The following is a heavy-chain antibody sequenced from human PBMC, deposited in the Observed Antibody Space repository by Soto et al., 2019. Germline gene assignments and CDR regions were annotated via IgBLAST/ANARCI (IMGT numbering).Heavy chain of an antibody. CDR1: GFTFSDHY. Sequence: GGSLRLSFAASGFTFSDHYMDWVRQAPGKGLEWIGRTRDKANSYTTEYAASVKGRFAISRDDSKNSVYLQMNSLTTEDTAVYYCARVDSSTFLWYYLDYWGQGTQVTVSS. CDR3: ARVDSSTFLWYYLDY. V-gene: IGHV3-72*01. J-gene: IGHJ4*02. D-gene: IGHD2-21*01. CDR2: TRDKANSYTT.